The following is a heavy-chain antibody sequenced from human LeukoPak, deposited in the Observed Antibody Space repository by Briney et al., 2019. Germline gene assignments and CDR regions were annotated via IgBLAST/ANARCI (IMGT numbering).Heavy chain of an antibody. CDR3: ARAQHIVVVTAIDY. CDR1: GYTFTSYG. J-gene: IGHJ4*02. D-gene: IGHD2-21*02. Sequence: ASVKVSCKASGYTFTSYGISWVRQAPGQGLEWMGWTSGYNGNTNYAQKLQGRVTMTTDTSTSTAYMELRSLRSDDTDVYYCARAQHIVVVTAIDYWGQGTLVTVSS. V-gene: IGHV1-18*01. CDR2: TSGYNGNT.